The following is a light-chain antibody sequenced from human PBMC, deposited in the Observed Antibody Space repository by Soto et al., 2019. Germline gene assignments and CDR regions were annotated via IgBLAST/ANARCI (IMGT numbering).Light chain of an antibody. J-gene: IGKJ2*02. Sequence: DLQMTQSPSTLSASVGDRVTITCRASQSISSWLAWYQQKPGKAPKLLIYKASSLESGVPSRFSGSGSGTEFTLTISSLQPEDFATYYCQQSYSTPCTFGQGTKLEIK. CDR1: QSISSW. V-gene: IGKV1-5*03. CDR3: QQSYSTPCT. CDR2: KAS.